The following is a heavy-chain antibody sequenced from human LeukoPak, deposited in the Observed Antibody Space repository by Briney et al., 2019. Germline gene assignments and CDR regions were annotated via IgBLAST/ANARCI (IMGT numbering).Heavy chain of an antibody. J-gene: IGHJ4*02. V-gene: IGHV1-69*04. Sequence: SVKVSCKASGGTFSSYAISWVRQAPGQGLEWMGRTIPILGIANYAQKFQGRVTITADKSTSTAYMELSGLKASDTAMYYCAITVVGSSSPFDYWGQGTLVTVSS. D-gene: IGHD6-6*01. CDR2: TIPILGIA. CDR1: GGTFSSYA. CDR3: AITVVGSSSPFDY.